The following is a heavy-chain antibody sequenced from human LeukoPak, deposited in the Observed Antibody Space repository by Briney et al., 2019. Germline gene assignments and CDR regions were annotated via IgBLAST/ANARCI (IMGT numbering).Heavy chain of an antibody. V-gene: IGHV3-30-3*01. CDR3: ARGPSYGSRSDFLDY. Sequence: GGSLRLSCAASGFTFSNYALHWVRQAPGKGLEWVSVISYDGSSKYYADSVRGRFTISRDNAKNSLYLQMNTLRAEDTAVYYCARGPSYGSRSDFLDYWGQGALITVSS. CDR1: GFTFSNYA. CDR2: ISYDGSSK. D-gene: IGHD3-10*01. J-gene: IGHJ4*02.